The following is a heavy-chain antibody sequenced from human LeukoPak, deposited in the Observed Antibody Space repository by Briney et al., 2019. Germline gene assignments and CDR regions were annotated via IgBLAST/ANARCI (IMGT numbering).Heavy chain of an antibody. CDR1: GYTFTTYS. CDR2: IYPGDSDT. Sequence: GESLKISCQGSGYTFTTYSIGWVRQMPGKGLEWMGIIYPGDSDTRYSPSFQGQVTISADKSISTAYLQWSSLKASDTAICYCARARYCSGGTCYAEYWGQGTLVTVSS. J-gene: IGHJ4*02. D-gene: IGHD2-15*01. CDR3: ARARYCSGGTCYAEY. V-gene: IGHV5-51*01.